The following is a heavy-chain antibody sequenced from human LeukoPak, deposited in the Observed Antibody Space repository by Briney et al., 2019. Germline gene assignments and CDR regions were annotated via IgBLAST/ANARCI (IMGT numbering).Heavy chain of an antibody. Sequence: GGSLRLSCAASGITFSNAWMTWVRQAPGKGLEWVAFIQYDGSKRYYADSVKGRFTISRDNSKNTLYLQMNSLRPEDTALYYCANTMYGSAWSPFDYWGRGTLVTVSS. CDR2: IQYDGSKR. CDR1: GITFSNAW. V-gene: IGHV3-30*02. D-gene: IGHD6-19*01. CDR3: ANTMYGSAWSPFDY. J-gene: IGHJ4*02.